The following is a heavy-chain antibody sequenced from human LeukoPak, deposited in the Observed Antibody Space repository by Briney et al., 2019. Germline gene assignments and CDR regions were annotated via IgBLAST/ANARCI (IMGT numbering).Heavy chain of an antibody. CDR1: GFTFSSYA. J-gene: IGHJ4*02. CDR3: ARDIAVAGTDY. Sequence: GGSLRLSCAASGFTFSSYAMSWVRQAPGKGLEWVSAISGSAGSTYYADSVKGRFTISRDNSKNTLYLQMNSLRAEDTAVYYCARDIAVAGTDYWGQGTLVTVSS. CDR2: ISGSAGST. V-gene: IGHV3-23*01. D-gene: IGHD6-19*01.